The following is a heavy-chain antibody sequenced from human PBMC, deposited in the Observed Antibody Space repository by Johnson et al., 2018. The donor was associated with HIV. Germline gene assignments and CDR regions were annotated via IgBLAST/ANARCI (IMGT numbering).Heavy chain of an antibody. Sequence: VQLVESGGGVVRPGGSLRLSCAASGFTVSSNYMSWVRQAPGKGLEWVSVIYSGGRTFYADSVKGRFTISRDNSKNTLYFQMNSLRADDTAVYYCAREDMEWGAFDIWGQGTMVTVSS. CDR2: IYSGGRT. D-gene: IGHD3-3*01. CDR1: GFTVSSNY. CDR3: AREDMEWGAFDI. V-gene: IGHV3-66*01. J-gene: IGHJ3*02.